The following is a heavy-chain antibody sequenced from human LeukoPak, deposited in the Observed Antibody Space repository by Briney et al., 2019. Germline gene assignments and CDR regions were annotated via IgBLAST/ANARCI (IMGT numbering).Heavy chain of an antibody. J-gene: IGHJ6*02. V-gene: IGHV3-23*01. CDR1: GFTFSSYA. CDR3: AKGIAAAGTLYYYYGMDV. CDR2: ISGSGGST. D-gene: IGHD6-13*01. Sequence: GGSLRLSCAASGFTFSSYAMSWVRQAPGKGLEWVSAISGSGGSTYYADSVKGRFTISRDNSKNTLYLQTNSLRAEDTAVYYCAKGIAAAGTLYYYYGMDVWGQGTTVTVSS.